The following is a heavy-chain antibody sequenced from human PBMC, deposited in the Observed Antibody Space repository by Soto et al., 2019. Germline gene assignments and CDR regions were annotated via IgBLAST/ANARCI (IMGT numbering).Heavy chain of an antibody. CDR3: ANEPHS. CDR2: ISGSAYST. CDR1: GFTFSSHA. J-gene: IGHJ5*01. Sequence: HLGGPLRLSCTASGFTFSSHAMSWVRQAPGKGLEWVSGISGSAYSTYYADSVEGGFTSSRDNSKSTLYLQINSLRADDAAVYYAANEPHSWAHGAQVTVSS. V-gene: IGHV3-23*01.